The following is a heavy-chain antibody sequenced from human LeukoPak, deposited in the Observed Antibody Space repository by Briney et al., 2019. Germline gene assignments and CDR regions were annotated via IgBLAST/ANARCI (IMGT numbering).Heavy chain of an antibody. D-gene: IGHD6-13*01. J-gene: IGHJ4*02. V-gene: IGHV3-23*01. Sequence: GGSLRLSCAVSGFTFNNYATSCVREAPGKGLEWVSAISKSGDHTYSAASANGRFTIYRDTSKNTQYLQMNSLRAEDTAVYYCAKSRAQQPVFDYWGQGPLVTVSS. CDR1: GFTFNNYA. CDR2: ISKSGDHT. CDR3: AKSRAQQPVFDY.